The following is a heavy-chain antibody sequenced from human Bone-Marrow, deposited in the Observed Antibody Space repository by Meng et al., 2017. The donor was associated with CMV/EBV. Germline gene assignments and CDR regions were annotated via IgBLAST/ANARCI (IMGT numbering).Heavy chain of an antibody. CDR3: ANLGYGSGRRAY. J-gene: IGHJ4*02. CDR2: IRYDGSNK. D-gene: IGHD3-10*01. CDR1: GFSFSSYG. Sequence: GGSLRLSCAASGFSFSSYGMHWVRQAPGKGLEWVAFIRYDGSNKYYADSVKGRFTISRDNSKNTLYLQMNSLRAEDTAVYYCANLGYGSGRRAYWGQGTLVTAPQ. V-gene: IGHV3-30*02.